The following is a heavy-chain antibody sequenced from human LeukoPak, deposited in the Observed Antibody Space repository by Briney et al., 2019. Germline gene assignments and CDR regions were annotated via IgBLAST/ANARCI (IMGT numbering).Heavy chain of an antibody. CDR3: ARDWVYKIDY. D-gene: IGHD5-24*01. CDR2: ISYDGII. CDR1: GFTFSSYV. V-gene: IGHV3-74*01. Sequence: GGSLRLSCETAGFTFSSYVMHWVRRTPEKGLVWVSRISYDGIISYADSVKGRFTISRDNAKNTLILQMNSLRVEDTAVYYCARDWVYKIDYWGRGTLVTVSS. J-gene: IGHJ4*02.